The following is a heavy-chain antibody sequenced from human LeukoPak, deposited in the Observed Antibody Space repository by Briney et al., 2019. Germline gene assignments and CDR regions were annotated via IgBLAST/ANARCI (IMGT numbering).Heavy chain of an antibody. CDR3: ARDSASGSYRHAFDI. CDR2: ISYDGITK. J-gene: IGHJ3*02. V-gene: IGHV3-30*03. D-gene: IGHD1-26*01. CDR1: GFTFSNYG. Sequence: GGSLRLSCSASGFTFSNYGIHWVRQAPGKGLEWVAFISYDGITKYYADSVKGRFTISRDNSKNTLYLQMNSLRTDEKAVYYCARDSASGSYRHAFDIWGQGTMVTVSS.